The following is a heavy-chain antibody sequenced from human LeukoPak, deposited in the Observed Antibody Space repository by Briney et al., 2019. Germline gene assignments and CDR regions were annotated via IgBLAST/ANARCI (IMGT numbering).Heavy chain of an antibody. CDR1: GFTFSAYS. CDR3: AKERGSSGYFDY. J-gene: IGHJ4*02. D-gene: IGHD6-6*01. V-gene: IGHV3-43*01. Sequence: GGSLRLSCATSGFTFSAYSMNWVRHAPGKGLEWVSLISWNGVSTYYADSVKGRFTISRDNTKNSLYLQMNSLRTEDTALYYCAKERGSSGYFDYWGQGTLVTVSS. CDR2: ISWNGVST.